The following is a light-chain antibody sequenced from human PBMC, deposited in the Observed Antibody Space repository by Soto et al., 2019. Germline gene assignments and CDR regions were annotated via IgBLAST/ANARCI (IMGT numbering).Light chain of an antibody. V-gene: IGLV1-40*01. CDR3: QSYDSSLSGYV. CDR1: SCNIGAGYD. CDR2: GNS. J-gene: IGLJ1*01. Sequence: QCLLAQPPSVSGAPGQRVTISCPGSSCNIGAGYDVHWSQQLPRTAPKLLFYGNSNRPSGGPERFSGSKSGTSASLAITGLQAEDEADYYCQSYDSSLSGYVFGTGSKVTVL.